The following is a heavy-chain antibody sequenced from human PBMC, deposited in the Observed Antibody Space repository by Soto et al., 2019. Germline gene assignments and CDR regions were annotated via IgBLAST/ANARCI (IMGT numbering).Heavy chain of an antibody. CDR3: TRDASRDSSARGWFDP. CDR2: VSSNSAYI. D-gene: IGHD6-13*01. Sequence: GGSLRLSCAASGFTFRSFTMNWFRQAPGKGLEWVSTVSSNSAYIYYTDALRGRFTISRDNAKNSLHLQMNSLRAEDTAVYYCTRDASRDSSARGWFDPWGPGTLVTVSS. J-gene: IGHJ5*02. CDR1: GFTFRSFT. V-gene: IGHV3-21*01.